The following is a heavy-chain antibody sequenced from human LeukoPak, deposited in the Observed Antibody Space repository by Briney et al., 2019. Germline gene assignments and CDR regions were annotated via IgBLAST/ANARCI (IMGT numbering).Heavy chain of an antibody. J-gene: IGHJ6*03. Sequence: ASVKVSCKASGGTFNTYTISWVRQAPGQGLEWMGRITPILGITNCAQNFQGRVTLTADKSTSTVYMELSSLRSGDTAVYYCARDYADYFYYYMDVWGKGTTVTVSS. CDR2: ITPILGIT. D-gene: IGHD3-16*01. CDR3: ARDYADYFYYYMDV. V-gene: IGHV1-69*10. CDR1: GGTFNTYT.